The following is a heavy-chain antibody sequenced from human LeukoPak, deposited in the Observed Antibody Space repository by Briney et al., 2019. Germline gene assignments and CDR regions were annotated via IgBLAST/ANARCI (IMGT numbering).Heavy chain of an antibody. CDR1: GFTFSSYG. CDR3: AKDRSSGRPFDY. CDR2: ISYDGSDK. V-gene: IGHV3-30*18. Sequence: GGSLRLSCGASGFTFSSYGMHWVRQAPGKGLEWVTIISYDGSDKYYADSVKGRFTISRDNSKNTLYLQMNSLRAEDTAVYFCAKDRSSGRPFDYWGQGTLVTVSS. J-gene: IGHJ4*02. D-gene: IGHD6-19*01.